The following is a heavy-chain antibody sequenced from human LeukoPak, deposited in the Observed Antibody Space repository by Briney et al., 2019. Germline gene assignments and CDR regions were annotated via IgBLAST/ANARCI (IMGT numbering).Heavy chain of an antibody. V-gene: IGHV3-48*03. Sequence: GGSLRLSCAASGFTFSCYEMNWVRQAPGKGLEWVSYISSSGSTIYYADSVKGRFTISRDNAKNSLYLQMNSLRAEDTAVYYCARGAYYYDSSGAFDYWGQGTLVTVSS. D-gene: IGHD3-22*01. CDR3: ARGAYYYDSSGAFDY. CDR1: GFTFSCYE. CDR2: ISSSGSTI. J-gene: IGHJ4*02.